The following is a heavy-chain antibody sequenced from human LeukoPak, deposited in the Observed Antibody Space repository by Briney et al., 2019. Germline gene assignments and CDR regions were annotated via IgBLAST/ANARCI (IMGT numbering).Heavy chain of an antibody. CDR3: TRDTRVGGTMDFDY. Sequence: GGSLRLSCAASGFTFSTHSMHWVRQAPGKGLEWVSYISSSSSAMLYADSVKGRFTISRDNAKNSLYLQMNSLRDEDTAVYYCTRDTRVGGTMDFDYWGQGTLVVVSS. CDR1: GFTFSTHS. D-gene: IGHD1-26*01. V-gene: IGHV3-48*02. CDR2: ISSSSSAM. J-gene: IGHJ4*02.